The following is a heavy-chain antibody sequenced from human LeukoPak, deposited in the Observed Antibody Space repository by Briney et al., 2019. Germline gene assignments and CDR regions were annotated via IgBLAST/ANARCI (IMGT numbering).Heavy chain of an antibody. CDR3: ALGYNDIWEL. CDR2: INHSGST. V-gene: IGHV4-4*02. Sequence: SETLSLTCAVSSGSISSSTWWSWVRQPPGKGLEWIGEINHSGSTHYTPSLKSRVTISVDTSDNKFSLKMISVTAADAAVYYCALGYNDIWELWGRGTLVTVSS. CDR1: SGSISSSTW. D-gene: IGHD5-24*01. J-gene: IGHJ4*02.